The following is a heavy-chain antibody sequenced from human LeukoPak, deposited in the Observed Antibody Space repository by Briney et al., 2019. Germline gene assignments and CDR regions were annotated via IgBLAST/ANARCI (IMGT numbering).Heavy chain of an antibody. CDR3: AKAGGGSGWYV. D-gene: IGHD6-19*01. V-gene: IGHV3-30*18. CDR2: ISYDGSNK. J-gene: IGHJ4*02. Sequence: SGRSLRLSCAASGFTFSSYGMHWVRQAPGKGLEWVAVISYDGSNKCYADSVKGRFTISRDNSKNTLYLQMNSLRAEDTAVYYCAKAGGGSGWYVWGQGTLVTVSS. CDR1: GFTFSSYG.